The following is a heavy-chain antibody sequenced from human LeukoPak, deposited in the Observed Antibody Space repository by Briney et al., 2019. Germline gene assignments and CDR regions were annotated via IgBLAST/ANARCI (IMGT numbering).Heavy chain of an antibody. D-gene: IGHD6-25*01. CDR3: ARTTSFTASGYDY. V-gene: IGHV1-8*03. CDR2: MNPKNGDS. CDR1: GYTFTNYH. Sequence: ASVKVSCKASGYTFTNYHINWVRQATGQGLEWMGWMNPKNGDSGYAQKFQGRVTITRDTSISTSYMELRSLRSDDTAVYFCARTTSFTASGYDYWGQGTLVTVSS. J-gene: IGHJ4*02.